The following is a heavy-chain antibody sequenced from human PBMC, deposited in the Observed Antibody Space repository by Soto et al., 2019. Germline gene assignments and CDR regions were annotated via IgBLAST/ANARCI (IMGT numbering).Heavy chain of an antibody. CDR2: MNPNSGNT. V-gene: IGHV1-8*01. J-gene: IGHJ5*02. CDR1: GYTFTSYD. Sequence: GAPVKVSCKASGYTFTSYDINWVRQATGQGLEWMGWMNPNSGNTGYAQNFQGRVTMTRNTSISTAYMELSSLRSEDTAVYYCARVKSYDILTGYSTWFDPWGPGTLVTLSS. CDR3: ARVKSYDILTGYSTWFDP. D-gene: IGHD3-9*01.